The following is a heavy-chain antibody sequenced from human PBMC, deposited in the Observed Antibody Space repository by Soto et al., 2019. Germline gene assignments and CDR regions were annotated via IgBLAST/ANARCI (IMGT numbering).Heavy chain of an antibody. D-gene: IGHD3-10*01. J-gene: IGHJ5*02. V-gene: IGHV3-30-3*01. CDR2: ISYDGNNK. CDR3: VRARDFGSENYYNWAYNYFDP. CDR1: GFTFSSFT. Sequence: QVQLVESGEGVVQPGTSLTLSCAASGFTFSSFTMHWVRQAPGKGLEWVAVISYDGNNKKYADSVRGRFTISRDNSKNTLFLQMNSLKTEDTAVYYCVRARDFGSENYYNWAYNYFDPWGQGTLVTVSS.